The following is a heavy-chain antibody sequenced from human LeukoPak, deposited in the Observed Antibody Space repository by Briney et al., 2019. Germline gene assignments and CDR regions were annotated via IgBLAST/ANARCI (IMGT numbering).Heavy chain of an antibody. J-gene: IGHJ4*02. CDR2: INHTGTT. Sequence: SETLSLTCVVYGGSSSTYFWSWIRQAAGKGLEWIGEINHTGTTNYNPSLKSRVTISVDTSKNQFSLKLSSVTAADTAVYYCARLGIAAAGTSQYFDYWGQGTLVTVSS. D-gene: IGHD6-13*01. V-gene: IGHV4-34*01. CDR1: GGSSSTYF. CDR3: ARLGIAAAGTSQYFDY.